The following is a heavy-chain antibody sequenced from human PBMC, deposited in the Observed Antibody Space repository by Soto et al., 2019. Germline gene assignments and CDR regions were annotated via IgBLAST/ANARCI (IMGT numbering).Heavy chain of an antibody. V-gene: IGHV4-30-2*01. J-gene: IGHJ6*02. CDR1: GGSISSGGYS. CDR3: AKETEARLAMDV. CDR2: IYHSGST. Sequence: SSETLSLTCAVSGGSISSGGYSWSWIRQPPGKGLEWIGYIYHSGSTYYNPSLKSRVTISVDRSKNQFSLKLSSVTAEDTAVYYCAKETEARLAMDVWGQGTAVTVSS.